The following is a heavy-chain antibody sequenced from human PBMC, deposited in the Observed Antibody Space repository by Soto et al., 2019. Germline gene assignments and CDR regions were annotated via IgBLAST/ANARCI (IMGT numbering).Heavy chain of an antibody. Sequence: SETLSLTCPVSGGSISSYYWSWIRQPPGKGLEWIGYIYYSGSTSYNPSLKSRVTISVDTSKNQFSLKLSSVTAADTAVYYCARVGCSGGNCYHFDYWGQGTLVTVSS. J-gene: IGHJ4*02. CDR1: GGSISSYY. D-gene: IGHD2-15*01. V-gene: IGHV4-59*01. CDR2: IYYSGST. CDR3: ARVGCSGGNCYHFDY.